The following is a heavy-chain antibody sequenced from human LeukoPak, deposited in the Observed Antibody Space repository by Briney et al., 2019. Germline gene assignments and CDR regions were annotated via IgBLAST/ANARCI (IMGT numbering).Heavy chain of an antibody. CDR2: ILYDGTNE. J-gene: IGHJ4*02. D-gene: IGHD1-7*01. CDR1: GFTFSSYT. V-gene: IGHV3-30-3*01. CDR3: ARDGTGTTHTPLFDY. Sequence: GGSLRLSCVASGFTFSSYTMHWVRQAPGKGLEWVAVILYDGTNEYYADSVKGRFTISRDNSKNMLYLEMNSLRAEDTAVYYCARDGTGTTHTPLFDYWGQGTLVTVTS.